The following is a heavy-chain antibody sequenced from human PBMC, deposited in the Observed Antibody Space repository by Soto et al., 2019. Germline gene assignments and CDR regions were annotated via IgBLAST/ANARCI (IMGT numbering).Heavy chain of an antibody. J-gene: IGHJ3*02. V-gene: IGHV4-59*01. Sequence: QVQLQESGPGLVKPSETLSLTCTVSGGSISSYYWSWIRQPPGKGLEWIGYIYYSGSTNYNPSLKSRLTRSVDTPKYQFSPNLSSVTAADAAVSDCARRYGSAFDIWGQGTMVTVSS. CDR3: ARRYGSAFDI. D-gene: IGHD3-10*01. CDR2: IYYSGST. CDR1: GGSISSYY.